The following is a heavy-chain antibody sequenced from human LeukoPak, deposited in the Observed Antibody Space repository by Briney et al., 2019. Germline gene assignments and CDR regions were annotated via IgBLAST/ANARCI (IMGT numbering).Heavy chain of an antibody. J-gene: IGHJ5*02. CDR2: IRDKGYGHAT. CDR1: GFTFSVSA. D-gene: IGHD2-8*01. CDR3: TTPNEGNWFDP. V-gene: IGHV3-73*01. Sequence: GGSLKLSCAASGFTFSVSAIHWVRQASGKGLEWVGRIRDKGYGHATAYAASVKGRFTLSRDDSKNTPYLQMNSLKTEDTALYYCTTPNEGNWFDPWGQGTLVTVSS.